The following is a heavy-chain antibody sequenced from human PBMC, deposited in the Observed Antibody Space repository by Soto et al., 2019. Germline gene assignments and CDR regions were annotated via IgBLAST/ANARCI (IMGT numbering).Heavy chain of an antibody. CDR2: IIPIFGTA. Sequence: QVQLVQSGAEVKKPGSSGKVSCKVSVGTFSSYAISWVRQAPGQGLEWMGGIIPIFGTADYAQKFQGRVTITADESTSTAYMELSSLRSEDTAVYYCASHSSLRGYCISTSCYGYYYGMDVWGQGTMVTVSS. CDR1: VGTFSSYA. V-gene: IGHV1-69*12. D-gene: IGHD2-2*01. CDR3: ASHSSLRGYCISTSCYGYYYGMDV. J-gene: IGHJ6*02.